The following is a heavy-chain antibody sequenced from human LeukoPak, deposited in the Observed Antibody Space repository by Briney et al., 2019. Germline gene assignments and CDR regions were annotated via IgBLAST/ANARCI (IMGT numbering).Heavy chain of an antibody. Sequence: GGSLRLSCAASGFTFSSYSMNWVRQAPGKGLEWVSSISSSSSYIYYADSVKGRFTISRDNAKNSLYLQMNSLGAEDTAVYYCARDARVSSTSCPGYWGQGTLVTVSS. CDR2: ISSSSSYI. CDR3: ARDARVSSTSCPGY. J-gene: IGHJ4*02. V-gene: IGHV3-21*01. D-gene: IGHD2-2*01. CDR1: GFTFSSYS.